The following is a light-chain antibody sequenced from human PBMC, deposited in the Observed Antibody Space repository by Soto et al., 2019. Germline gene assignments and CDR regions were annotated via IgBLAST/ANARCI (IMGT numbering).Light chain of an antibody. CDR3: QQYNSYPWT. Sequence: DIQMTQSPSTLSASVGDRVTITCRASQSFNNWLAWYQQKPGEAPKLLIYKVSNLESGVPSRFSGSGSGTDFTLTINTLQPADFATYYCQQYNSYPWTFGQGTKVDIK. V-gene: IGKV1-5*03. CDR1: QSFNNW. J-gene: IGKJ1*01. CDR2: KVS.